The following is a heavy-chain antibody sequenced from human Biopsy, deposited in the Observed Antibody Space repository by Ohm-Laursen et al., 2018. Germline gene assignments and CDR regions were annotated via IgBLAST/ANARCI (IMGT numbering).Heavy chain of an antibody. Sequence: SETLSLTCTVSGVSISVDGYYWAWIRQLTGKGLDWIGYFYHSGTPYYNPSLKSRLTMSVDTSKNEFSLRLRSVTAADTAVYFWATFRASWDTTQGGDYWGQGTLVTVSS. CDR3: ATFRASWDTTQGGDY. D-gene: IGHD1-26*01. V-gene: IGHV4-31*03. J-gene: IGHJ4*02. CDR2: FYHSGTP. CDR1: GVSISVDGYY.